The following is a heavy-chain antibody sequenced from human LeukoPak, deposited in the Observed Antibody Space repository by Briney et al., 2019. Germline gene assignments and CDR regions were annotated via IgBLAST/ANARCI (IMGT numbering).Heavy chain of an antibody. CDR1: GGSISSYY. CDR3: ARGIESYGDYGY. V-gene: IGHV4-59*01. Sequence: PSETLSLTCTVSGGSISSYYWSWIRQPPGKGLEWIAYMYNSGSTNYNPSLKSRVTISIDTSKNQFSLKLSSLTAADTAIYYCARGIESYGDYGYWGQGILVTVSS. CDR2: MYNSGST. D-gene: IGHD4-17*01. J-gene: IGHJ4*02.